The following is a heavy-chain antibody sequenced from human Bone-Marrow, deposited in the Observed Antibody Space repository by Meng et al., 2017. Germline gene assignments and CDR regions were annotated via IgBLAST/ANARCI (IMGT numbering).Heavy chain of an antibody. Sequence: GLEWMGRTYYRSKWYTDYAVSVTRRTTINPDTSKNQFSLQLNSVTPEDTAVYYCARGDYSSSPSFWGQGTLVTVSS. J-gene: IGHJ4*02. CDR3: ARGDYSSSPSF. V-gene: IGHV6-1*01. CDR2: TYYRSKWYT. D-gene: IGHD3-22*01.